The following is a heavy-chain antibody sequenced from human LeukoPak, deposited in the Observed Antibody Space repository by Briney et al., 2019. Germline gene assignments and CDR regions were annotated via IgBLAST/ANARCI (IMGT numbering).Heavy chain of an antibody. CDR2: IYTTGST. D-gene: IGHD6-6*01. CDR1: GGSTSNYY. J-gene: IGHJ4*02. Sequence: SETLSLTCTVSGGSTSNYYWSWIRQPAGKGLEWIGRIYTTGSTNYNPSLKSRVAMSVDTSKNQFSLKLTSVTAADTAIYYCARANIAARQLDYWGQGTLATVSS. CDR3: ARANIAARQLDY. V-gene: IGHV4-4*07.